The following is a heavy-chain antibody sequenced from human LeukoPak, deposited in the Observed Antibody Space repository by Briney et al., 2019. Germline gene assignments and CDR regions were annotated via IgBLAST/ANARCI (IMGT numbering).Heavy chain of an antibody. CDR1: GVTFSNYG. CDR2: ISYDGSNK. CDR3: AKQSHGSGSYPYYYYGMDV. V-gene: IGHV3-30*18. Sequence: PGGSLRLSCAVSGVTFSNYGMHWVRQAPGKGLEWLAVISYDGSNKYYGDSVKGRFTISRDNSKNRLHLQMNSLRAEDTAVYYCAKQSHGSGSYPYYYYGMDVWGQGTTVTVSS. J-gene: IGHJ6*02. D-gene: IGHD3-10*01.